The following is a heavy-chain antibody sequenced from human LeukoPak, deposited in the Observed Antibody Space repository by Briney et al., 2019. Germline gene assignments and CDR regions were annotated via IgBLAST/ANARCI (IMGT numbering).Heavy chain of an antibody. J-gene: IGHJ4*02. CDR3: ATDYGKDPLYFDY. Sequence: GGSLRLSCAASGFTFTGYAMHWVRQAPGKGLERVAVISYDGSNKYYADSVKGRFTISRDNPKNTLYLQMSSLRAEDTAVYYRATDYGKDPLYFDYWGQGTLVTVSS. CDR1: GFTFTGYA. CDR2: ISYDGSNK. D-gene: IGHD3-16*01. V-gene: IGHV3-30*04.